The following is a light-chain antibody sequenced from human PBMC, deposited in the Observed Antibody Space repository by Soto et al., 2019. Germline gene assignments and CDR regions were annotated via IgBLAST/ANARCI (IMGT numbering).Light chain of an antibody. V-gene: IGKV3-15*01. CDR1: QSVSTN. CDR3: QQRSNWPSIT. Sequence: EISMTQSPAILSVSPGERATLSCRASQSVSTNLAWYQQKPGQVPSLLIYGASTRASGIPARFSGSGSGTDFTLTISSLEPEDFAVYYCQQRSNWPSITFGQGTRLEIK. J-gene: IGKJ5*01. CDR2: GAS.